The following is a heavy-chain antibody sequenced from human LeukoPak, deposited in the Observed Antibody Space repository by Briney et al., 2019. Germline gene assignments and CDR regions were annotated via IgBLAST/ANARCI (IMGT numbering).Heavy chain of an antibody. CDR2: IYYSGGT. Sequence: SETLSLTCTVSGGSISSGGYYWSWIRQHPGKGLEWIGYIYYSGGTYYNPSLKSRVTISVDTSKNQFSLKLSSVTAADTAVYYCARGRDGHNCFDYWGQGTLVTVSS. CDR1: GGSISSGGYY. CDR3: ARGRDGHNCFDY. V-gene: IGHV4-31*03. D-gene: IGHD2-15*01. J-gene: IGHJ4*02.